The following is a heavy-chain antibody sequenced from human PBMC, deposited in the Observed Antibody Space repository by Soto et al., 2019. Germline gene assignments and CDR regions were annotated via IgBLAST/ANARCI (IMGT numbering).Heavy chain of an antibody. CDR1: GGSISSGGYY. V-gene: IGHV4-31*03. D-gene: IGHD1-20*01. J-gene: IGHJ4*02. Sequence: PSETLSLTCTVSGGSISSGGYYCSWIRQHPGKGLEWIGYIYYSGSTYYNPSLKSRVTISVDTSKNQLSLKLSSVTAADTAVYNCARGRITGTTRFDYWGQGTLVTVSS. CDR3: ARGRITGTTRFDY. CDR2: IYYSGST.